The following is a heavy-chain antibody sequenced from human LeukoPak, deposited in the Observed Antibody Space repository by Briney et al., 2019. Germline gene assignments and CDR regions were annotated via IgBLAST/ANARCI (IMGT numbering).Heavy chain of an antibody. V-gene: IGHV4-59*01. J-gene: IGHJ4*02. CDR1: GGSISSYY. D-gene: IGHD4-17*01. Sequence: PSETLSLTCTVSGGSISSYYWSWIRQPPGKGLEWIGYIYYSGSTNYNPSLKSRVTISVDTSKNQFSLKLSSVTAADTAVYYCAREAVTSRSGDYWGQGTLVTVSS. CDR3: AREAVTSRSGDY. CDR2: IYYSGST.